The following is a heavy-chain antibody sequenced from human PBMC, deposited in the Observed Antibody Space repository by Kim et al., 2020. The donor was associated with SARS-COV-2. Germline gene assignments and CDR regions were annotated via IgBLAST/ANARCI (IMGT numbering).Heavy chain of an antibody. Sequence: SETLSLTCTVSGGSISSSSYYWGWIRQPPGKGLEWIGSIYYSGSTYYNPSLKSLVTISVDTSKNQFSLKLSSVTAGDTAVYYGAITLWVGYDAFVISGQGTMVTVSS. J-gene: IGHJ3*02. D-gene: IGHD2-8*02. CDR3: AITLWVGYDAFVI. V-gene: IGHV4-39*01. CDR2: IYYSGST. CDR1: GGSISSSSYY.